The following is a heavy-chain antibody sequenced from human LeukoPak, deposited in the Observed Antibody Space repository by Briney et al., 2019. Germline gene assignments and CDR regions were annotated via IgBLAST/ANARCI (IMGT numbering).Heavy chain of an antibody. V-gene: IGHV3-15*01. J-gene: IGHJ6*04. CDR2: IKSKTDGGTT. CDR1: GFTFSNAW. D-gene: IGHD6-13*01. Sequence: PGGSLRLSCAASGFTFSNAWMSWVRQAPGKGLEWVGRIKSKTDGGTTDYGAPVKGRFTISRDDSKNTLYLQMNSLKTEDTAVYYCIASSTWYLYYYGMDVWGKGTTATVSS. CDR3: IASSTWYLYYYGMDV.